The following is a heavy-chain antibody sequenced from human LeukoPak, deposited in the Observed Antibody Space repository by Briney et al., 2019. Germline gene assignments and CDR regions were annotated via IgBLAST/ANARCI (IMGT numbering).Heavy chain of an antibody. CDR1: GYSFTTHG. J-gene: IGHJ4*02. CDR3: ASRPLRYCSSTSCYPFDY. D-gene: IGHD2-2*01. Sequence: ASVKVSCKASGYSFTTHGISWVRQAPGQGLEWMGWISAYNGNTNYAQKFQGRVSMTTDTSTNTVYMELRSLRSDDTAVYYCASRPLRYCSSTSCYPFDYWGQGTLVTVSS. V-gene: IGHV1-18*01. CDR2: ISAYNGNT.